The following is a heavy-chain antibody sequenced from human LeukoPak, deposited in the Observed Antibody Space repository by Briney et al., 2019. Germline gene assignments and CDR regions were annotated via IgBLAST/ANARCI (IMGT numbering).Heavy chain of an antibody. D-gene: IGHD2-15*01. CDR3: ARTYCSGGSCYPDDAIDI. CDR1: GFTFSSYW. J-gene: IGHJ4*02. V-gene: IGHV3-7*01. CDR2: IKQDGSEK. Sequence: PGGSLRLSCAASGFTFSSYWMSWVRQAPGKGLEWVANIKQDGSEKNYVDSVKGRFTISRDNAKNSLYLQMNSLRAEDTAVYYCARTYCSGGSCYPDDAIDIWGQGTLVTVSS.